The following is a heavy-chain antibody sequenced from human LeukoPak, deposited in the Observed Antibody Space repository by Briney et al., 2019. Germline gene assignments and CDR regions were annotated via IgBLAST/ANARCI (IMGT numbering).Heavy chain of an antibody. V-gene: IGHV4-59*01. CDR3: AKDFSLLGIGGATFSALDI. D-gene: IGHD1-26*01. CDR2: IYYSGST. Sequence: PSETLSLTCTVSGGSISSYYWSWIRQPPGKGLEWIGYIYYSGSTNYNPSLKSRVTISVDTSKNQFSLKLSSVTAADTAVYYCAKDFSLLGIGGATFSALDIGAQGTRSPVS. CDR1: GGSISSYY. J-gene: IGHJ3*02.